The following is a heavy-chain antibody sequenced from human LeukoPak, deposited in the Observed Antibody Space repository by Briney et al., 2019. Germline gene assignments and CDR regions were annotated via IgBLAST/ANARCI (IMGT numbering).Heavy chain of an antibody. V-gene: IGHV4-30-4*07. D-gene: IGHD5-12*01. Sequence: SETLSLTCAVSGGSISSGGYSWSWIRQPPGKGLEWIGYIYYSGGTYYNPSLKSRVTISVDTSKNQFSLKLISVTAADTAVYYCASHSGGYAYWGQGTLVTVSS. CDR1: GGSISSGGYS. CDR3: ASHSGGYAY. J-gene: IGHJ4*02. CDR2: IYYSGGT.